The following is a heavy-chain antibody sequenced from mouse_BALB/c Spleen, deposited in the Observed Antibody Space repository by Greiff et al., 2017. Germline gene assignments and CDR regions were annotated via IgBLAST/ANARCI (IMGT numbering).Heavy chain of an antibody. D-gene: IGHD2-2*01. Sequence: EVKLVESGGGLVKPGGSLKLSCAASGFTFSSYTMSWVRQTPEKRLEWVATISSGGSYTYYPDSVKGRFTISSDNAKNTLYLQMSSLKSEDTAMYYCTGYDDAMDYWGQGTSVTVSS. CDR3: TGYDDAMDY. CDR2: ISSGGSYT. V-gene: IGHV5-6-4*01. CDR1: GFTFSSYT. J-gene: IGHJ4*01.